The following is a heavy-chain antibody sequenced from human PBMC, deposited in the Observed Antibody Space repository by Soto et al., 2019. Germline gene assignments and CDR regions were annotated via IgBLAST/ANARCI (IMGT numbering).Heavy chain of an antibody. CDR3: ARYVGYGLIDY. D-gene: IGHD5-18*01. J-gene: IGHJ4*02. V-gene: IGHV1-18*01. CDR1: GYTFTSYS. Sequence: QVQLVQSGAEVKKPWASVKVSCKASGYTFTSYSISWVRQAPGQGLEWMGWISAYSGNTYHARKLQGRVTMTRDTTKSTAYMELRSLSSDDTAVYYCARYVGYGLIDYWCQGTLVTVYS. CDR2: ISAYSGNT.